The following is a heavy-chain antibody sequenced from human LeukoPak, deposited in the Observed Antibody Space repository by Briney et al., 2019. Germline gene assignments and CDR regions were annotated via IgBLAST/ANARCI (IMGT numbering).Heavy chain of an antibody. CDR1: GFTFSSYA. J-gene: IGHJ6*03. D-gene: IGHD2-2*01. Sequence: PGGSLRLSCAASGFTFSSYAMSWVRQAPGKGLEWVAIISYDGSNKYYADSVKGRFTISRDNSKNTLYLQMNSLRAEDTAVYYCASLWWDIVVVPAAPRDYMDVWGKGTTVTVSS. V-gene: IGHV3-30-3*01. CDR2: ISYDGSNK. CDR3: ASLWWDIVVVPAAPRDYMDV.